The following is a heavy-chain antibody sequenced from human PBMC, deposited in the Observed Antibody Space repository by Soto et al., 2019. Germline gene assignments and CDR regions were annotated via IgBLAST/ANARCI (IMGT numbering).Heavy chain of an antibody. J-gene: IGHJ4*02. Sequence: PSETLSLTCTVSGGSISSSSYYGGWIRQPPGKGLEWIGSIYYSGSTYYNPSLKSRVTISVDTSKNQFSLKLSSVTAADTAVYYCARHTPPSLYSGYEYIDYWGQGTLVTVSS. CDR1: GGSISSSSYY. CDR2: IYYSGST. V-gene: IGHV4-39*01. D-gene: IGHD5-12*01. CDR3: ARHTPPSLYSGYEYIDY.